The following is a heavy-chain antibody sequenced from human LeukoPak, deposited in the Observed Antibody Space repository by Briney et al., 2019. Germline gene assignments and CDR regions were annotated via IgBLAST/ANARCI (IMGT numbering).Heavy chain of an antibody. CDR1: RYTFSAYF. CDR2: INPNSGGT. V-gene: IGHV1-2*02. CDR3: ARRGGEYDYYYYMDV. D-gene: IGHD3-10*01. Sequence: PSVKVSCKASRYTFSAYFIHWVRQAPGQGLEWMGWINPNSGGTKYAKNFQGRVSMTRDTSITTAYLELRRLKSDDTAVYYCARRGGEYDYYYYMDVWGTGATVTVSS. J-gene: IGHJ6*03.